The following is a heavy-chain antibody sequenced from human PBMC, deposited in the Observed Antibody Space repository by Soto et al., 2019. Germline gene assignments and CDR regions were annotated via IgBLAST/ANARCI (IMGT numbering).Heavy chain of an antibody. D-gene: IGHD4-17*01. V-gene: IGHV4-31*03. CDR3: ARDIIDYGTLKDAFDI. CDR2: IYYSGST. Sequence: QVQLQESGPGLVKPSQTLSLTCTVSGGSISSGGYYWSWIRQHPGKGLEWIGYIYYSGSTYYNPSLKSRVTISVDTSKNQFSLKLSSVTAADTAVYYCARDIIDYGTLKDAFDIWGQGTMVTVSS. J-gene: IGHJ3*02. CDR1: GGSISSGGYY.